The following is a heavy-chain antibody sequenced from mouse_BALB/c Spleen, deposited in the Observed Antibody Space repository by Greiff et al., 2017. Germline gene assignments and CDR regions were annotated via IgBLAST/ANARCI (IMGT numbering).Heavy chain of an antibody. V-gene: IGHV7-3*02. CDR3: AREGLRGDWDFDD. Sequence: EVKLLESGGGLVQPGGSLRLSCATSGFTFTDYYMSWVRQPPGKALEWLGFIRNKANGYTTEYSASVKGRFTISRDNSQSILYLQMNTLRAEDSATYYCAREGLRGDWDFDDWGAGTTVTVSS. CDR2: IRNKANGYTT. D-gene: IGHD2-4*01. CDR1: GFTFTDYY. J-gene: IGHJ1*01.